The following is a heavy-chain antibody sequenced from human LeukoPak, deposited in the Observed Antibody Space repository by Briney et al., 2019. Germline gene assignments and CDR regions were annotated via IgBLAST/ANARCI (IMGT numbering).Heavy chain of an antibody. J-gene: IGHJ5*02. V-gene: IGHV4-4*09. CDR3: ARHGLGGFISSWFDP. D-gene: IGHD2-21*01. CDR2: IHTSGST. Sequence: SETLSLTCAVYGGSFSGYYWSWIRQPPGKGLEWIGYIHTSGSTYYNPSLNSRVTISLDMSNNQFSLKLGSVTGADTAVYYCARHGLGGFISSWFDPWGQGALVTVSS. CDR1: GGSFSGYY.